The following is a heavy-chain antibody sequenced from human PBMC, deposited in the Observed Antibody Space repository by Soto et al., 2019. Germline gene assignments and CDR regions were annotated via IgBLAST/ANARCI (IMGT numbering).Heavy chain of an antibody. V-gene: IGHV4-4*02. CDR1: GGSVSADEW. J-gene: IGHJ5*02. Sequence: QVQLQESGPGLVKPSETLSLTCAVSGGSVSADEWWSWVRQTPERGLEWIGEIYQSGITNYNPSLKSRVTQSLDKSKNQFPLKLSSVTAADMAVYYCAKGSTWRVDPWGQGTLVTVSS. CDR2: IYQSGIT. CDR3: AKGSTWRVDP. D-gene: IGHD3-3*01.